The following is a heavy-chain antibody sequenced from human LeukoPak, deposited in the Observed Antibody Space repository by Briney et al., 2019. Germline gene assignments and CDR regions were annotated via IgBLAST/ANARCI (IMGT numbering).Heavy chain of an antibody. CDR3: ARDRYYYDSSGYYSSQYYFDY. J-gene: IGHJ4*02. V-gene: IGHV3-33*01. CDR1: GFTFSSHG. D-gene: IGHD3-22*01. Sequence: GGSLRLSCAASGFTFSSHGMHWVRQAPGKGPEWVAVIWYDGSNKYYADSVKGRFTISRDNSKNTLYLQMNSLRAEDTAVYYCARDRYYYDSSGYYSSQYYFDYWGQGTLVTVSS. CDR2: IWYDGSNK.